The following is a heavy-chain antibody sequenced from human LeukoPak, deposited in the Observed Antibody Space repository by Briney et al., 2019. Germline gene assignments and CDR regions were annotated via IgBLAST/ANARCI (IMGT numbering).Heavy chain of an antibody. Sequence: GSLRLSCAASGFTFSSYWMSWVRQAPGKGLEWVANIKQDGSEKYYVDSVKGRFTISRDNAKNSLYLQMNSLRAEDTAVYYCARGSVFDSSGYPDAFDIWGQGTVVTVSS. V-gene: IGHV3-7*01. CDR1: GFTFSSYW. J-gene: IGHJ3*02. CDR2: IKQDGSEK. D-gene: IGHD3-22*01. CDR3: ARGSVFDSSGYPDAFDI.